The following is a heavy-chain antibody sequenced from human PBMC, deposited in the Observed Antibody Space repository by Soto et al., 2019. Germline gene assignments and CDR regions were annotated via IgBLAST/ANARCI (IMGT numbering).Heavy chain of an antibody. CDR2: ISGSGGST. CDR3: AKDCIAVAGTKCFIDY. V-gene: IGHV3-23*01. J-gene: IGHJ4*02. Sequence: GGSLRLSCAASGFTFSSYAMSWVRQAPGKGLEWVSAISGSGGSTYYADSVKGRFTISRDNSKNTLYLQMNSLRAEDTAVYYCAKDCIAVAGTKCFIDYWGQGTLVTVSS. CDR1: GFTFSSYA. D-gene: IGHD6-19*01.